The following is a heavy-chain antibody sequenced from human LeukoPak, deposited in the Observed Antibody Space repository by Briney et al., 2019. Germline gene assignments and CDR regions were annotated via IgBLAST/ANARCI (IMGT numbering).Heavy chain of an antibody. Sequence: GASVKVSCRVSGYTFPELSMHWVRQAPGKGLEWLGGFNPEDGETIYAQKFQGRVTMTEDTSTDTAYMELSSLRSEDTAVYYCATDRVCSSTSCLHYYYYGMDVWGQGTTVTVSS. CDR2: FNPEDGET. V-gene: IGHV1-24*01. D-gene: IGHD2-2*01. CDR3: ATDRVCSSTSCLHYYYYGMDV. CDR1: GYTFPELS. J-gene: IGHJ6*02.